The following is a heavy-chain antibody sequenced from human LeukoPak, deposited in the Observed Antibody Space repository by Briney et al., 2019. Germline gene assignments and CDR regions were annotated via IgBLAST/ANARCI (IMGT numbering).Heavy chain of an antibody. Sequence: GGSLRLSCAASGFTVSSNYMSWVRQAPGKGLEWVSVIYSGGSTYYADSVKGRFTISRGNSKNTLYLQMNSLRAEDTAVYYCAREQWLGTFDYSGQGTLVTVSS. D-gene: IGHD6-19*01. CDR1: GFTVSSNY. V-gene: IGHV3-53*01. CDR3: AREQWLGTFDY. CDR2: IYSGGST. J-gene: IGHJ4*02.